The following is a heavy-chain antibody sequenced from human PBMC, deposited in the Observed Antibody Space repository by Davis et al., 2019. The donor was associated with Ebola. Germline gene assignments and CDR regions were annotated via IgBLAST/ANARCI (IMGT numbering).Heavy chain of an antibody. V-gene: IGHV3-7*01. CDR1: GFTLSSYW. CDR2: IKQDGSEK. Sequence: PGGSLRLSCAASGFTLSSYWMSWVRQAPGKGLEWVANIKQDGSEKYYVDSLKGRFTISRDNAKNSLYLRMNSLRGEDTAVYYCTTGGWGFGMDVWGQGTTVNVSS. CDR3: TTGGWGFGMDV. J-gene: IGHJ6*02. D-gene: IGHD1-26*01.